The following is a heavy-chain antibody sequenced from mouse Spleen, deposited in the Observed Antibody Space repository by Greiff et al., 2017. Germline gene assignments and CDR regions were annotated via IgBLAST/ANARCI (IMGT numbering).Heavy chain of an antibody. CDR1: GFSLTNYA. V-gene: IGHV2-4-1*01. CDR2: IWSDGST. Sequence: VQRVESGPGLVAPSQSLSITCTVSGFSLTNYAVHWVRQSPGKGLEWLGVIWSDGSTDYNAAFISRLSISKDNSKSQVFFKMNSLQADDTAIYYCARNIYYYGSSPFAYWGQGTLVTVSA. J-gene: IGHJ3*01. D-gene: IGHD1-1*01. CDR3: ARNIYYYGSSPFAY.